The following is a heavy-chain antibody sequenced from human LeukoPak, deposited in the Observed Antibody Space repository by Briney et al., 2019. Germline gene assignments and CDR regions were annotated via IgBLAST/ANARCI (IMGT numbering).Heavy chain of an antibody. Sequence: GRSLRLSCAASGFTFSTYAMHWVRQAPGKGLEWVAAISYDGSNKYHADSVKGRFTISRDNSKNTLYLQMNSLGAEDTAVYYCARVCTFGSGWPNWFDPWGQGTLVTVSS. V-gene: IGHV3-30-3*01. CDR3: ARVCTFGSGWPNWFDP. D-gene: IGHD6-19*01. CDR1: GFTFSTYA. CDR2: ISYDGSNK. J-gene: IGHJ5*02.